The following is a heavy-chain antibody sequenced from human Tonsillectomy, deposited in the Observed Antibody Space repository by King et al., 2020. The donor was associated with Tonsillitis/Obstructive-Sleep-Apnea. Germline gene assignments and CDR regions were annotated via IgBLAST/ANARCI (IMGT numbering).Heavy chain of an antibody. D-gene: IGHD3-3*01. Sequence: TLKESGPTLVKPTQTLTLTCTFSGFSLSTSGVGVGWIRQPPGKALEWLALIYWDDDKRYSPSLKSRLTITKDTSKNQVVLTMTNMDPVDTATYYCAQRRTGDGGYDFWSGYYPPVGYFDYWGQGTLVTVSS. CDR1: GFSLSTSGVG. V-gene: IGHV2-5*02. CDR2: IYWDDDK. CDR3: AQRRTGDGGYDFWSGYYPPVGYFDY. J-gene: IGHJ4*02.